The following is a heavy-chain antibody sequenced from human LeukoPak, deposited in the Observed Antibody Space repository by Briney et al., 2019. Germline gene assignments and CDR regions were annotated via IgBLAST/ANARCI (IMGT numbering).Heavy chain of an antibody. J-gene: IGHJ3*02. CDR3: ARDHAYAFDI. Sequence: GGSLRLSCAASGFTFSRYYMTWVRQAPGKGLEWVANIKQDGSEKFYVDSVKGRFTISRDNAKNSLFLQMNSLRAEDTAVYYCARDHAYAFDIWGQGTLVTVSS. CDR2: IKQDGSEK. V-gene: IGHV3-7*01. CDR1: GFTFSRYY. D-gene: IGHD2-2*01.